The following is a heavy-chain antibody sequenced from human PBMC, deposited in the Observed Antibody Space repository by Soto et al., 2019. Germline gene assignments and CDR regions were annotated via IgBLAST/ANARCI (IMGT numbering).Heavy chain of an antibody. CDR2: IIPIFGAA. V-gene: IGHV1-69*13. CDR1: GGTFSSYA. CDR3: VSSGYSYGMDV. D-gene: IGHD3-22*01. Sequence: ASVKVSCKASGGTFSSYAISWVRQAPGQGLEWMGGIIPIFGAANYAQKFQGRVTITADESTSTAYMELSSLRSEDTAVYYCVSSGYSYGMDVWGQGTTVTVSS. J-gene: IGHJ6*02.